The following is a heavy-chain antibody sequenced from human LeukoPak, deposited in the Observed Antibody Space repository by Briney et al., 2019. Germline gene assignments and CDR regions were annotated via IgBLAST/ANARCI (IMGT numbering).Heavy chain of an antibody. CDR2: IGSKAYGGTT. Sequence: GGSLRLSCTASGFTFGDYAMSWVRQAPGKGLEWVGFIGSKAYGGTTEYAASVKGRFTISRDDSKSIAYLQMNSLKTEDTAVYYCTRGGMRAFDIWGQGTMVTVSS. CDR1: GFTFGDYA. V-gene: IGHV3-49*04. J-gene: IGHJ3*02. CDR3: TRGGMRAFDI. D-gene: IGHD3-16*01.